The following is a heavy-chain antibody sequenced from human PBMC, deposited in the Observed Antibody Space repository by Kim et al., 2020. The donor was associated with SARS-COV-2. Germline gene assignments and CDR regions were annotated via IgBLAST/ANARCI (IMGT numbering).Heavy chain of an antibody. Sequence: SVKVSCKASGGTFSSYAISWVRQAPGQGLEWMGGIIPIFGTANYAQKFQGRVTITADESTSTAYMELSSLRSEDTAVYYCARDHVPGYYGSGSYPIYYYYYGMDVWGQGTTVTVSS. CDR3: ARDHVPGYYGSGSYPIYYYYYGMDV. CDR1: GGTFSSYA. D-gene: IGHD3-10*01. J-gene: IGHJ6*02. V-gene: IGHV1-69*13. CDR2: IIPIFGTA.